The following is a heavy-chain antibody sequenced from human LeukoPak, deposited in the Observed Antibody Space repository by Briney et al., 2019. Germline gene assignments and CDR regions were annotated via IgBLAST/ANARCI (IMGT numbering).Heavy chain of an antibody. V-gene: IGHV3-23*03. Sequence: GGSLRLSCAASGFTFSSYGMSWVRQAPGKGLEWVSVIYSGGSAYYADSVKGRFTISRDNSMNTLYLHMDSLRAEDTAVYYCAKYALREIFFGDFWGQGTLAAVSS. CDR1: GFTFSSYG. CDR3: AKYALREIFFGDF. CDR2: IYSGGSA. J-gene: IGHJ4*02. D-gene: IGHD3-3*01.